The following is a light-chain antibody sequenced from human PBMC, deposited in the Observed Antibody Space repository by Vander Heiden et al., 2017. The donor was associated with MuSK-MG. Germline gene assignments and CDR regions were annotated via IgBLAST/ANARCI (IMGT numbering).Light chain of an antibody. Sequence: DIQMTQSPSSLSASVGDRVTITCRASQSISSYLNWYQQKPGKAPKLLIYAASSLQSGVPSRFSGSGSGTDFTLTSSSLQPEDFATYYCQQSYRTQRYTFGQGTKLEIK. CDR3: QQSYRTQRYT. CDR1: QSISSY. CDR2: AAS. V-gene: IGKV1-39*01. J-gene: IGKJ2*01.